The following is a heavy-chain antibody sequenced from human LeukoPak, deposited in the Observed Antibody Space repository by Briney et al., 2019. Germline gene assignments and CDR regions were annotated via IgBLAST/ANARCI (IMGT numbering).Heavy chain of an antibody. J-gene: IGHJ3*02. CDR2: IYSGGST. V-gene: IGHV3-53*01. CDR1: GFTVSSNY. D-gene: IGHD3-9*01. Sequence: GGSLRLSCAASGFTVSSNYMSWVRQAPGKGLEWVSVIYSGGSTYYADSVKGRFTISRDNSKNTLYLQMNSLRAEDTAVYYCARALLNYDILTGYYIEAFAIWGQGTMVTVSS. CDR3: ARALLNYDILTGYYIEAFAI.